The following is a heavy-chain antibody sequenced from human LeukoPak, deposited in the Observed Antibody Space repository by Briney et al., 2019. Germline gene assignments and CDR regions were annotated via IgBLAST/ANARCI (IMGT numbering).Heavy chain of an antibody. CDR2: IYPSDSDT. CDR1: GFSFTNYW. V-gene: IGHV5-51*01. Sequence: GESLKISCKGSGFSFTNYWIGWVRQMPGKGLEWMGIIYPSDSDTRYSPSFQGQVTISADKSITTAYVQWSSLKASDTAMYYCVRRSMQWLGRDAYYFDYWGQGTLVTVSS. J-gene: IGHJ4*02. D-gene: IGHD6-19*01. CDR3: VRRSMQWLGRDAYYFDY.